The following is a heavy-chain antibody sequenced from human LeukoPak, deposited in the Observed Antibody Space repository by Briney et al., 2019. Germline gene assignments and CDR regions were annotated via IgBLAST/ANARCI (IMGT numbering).Heavy chain of an antibody. V-gene: IGHV1-18*01. CDR1: GYTFTSYG. CDR3: ARGEWLVNFDY. CDR2: ISAYNGNT. J-gene: IGHJ4*02. D-gene: IGHD6-19*01. Sequence: ASVKVSCKASGYTFTSYGISWVQQAPGQGLEWMGWISAYNGNTNYAQKLQGRGTMTTDTTPSTAYMELRGLRSDDTPVYYCARGEWLVNFDYWGQGTLVTVSS.